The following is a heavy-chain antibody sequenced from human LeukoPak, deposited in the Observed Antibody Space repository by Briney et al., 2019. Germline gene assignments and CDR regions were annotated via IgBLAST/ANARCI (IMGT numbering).Heavy chain of an antibody. CDR1: GYSISSGSYY. V-gene: IGHV4-61*02. Sequence: SETLSLTCTVSGYSISSGSYYWSWIRQPAGKGLEWIGRIYTSGSTNYNPSLKSRVTISVDTSKNQFSLKLSSVTAADTAVYYCAGGYYANAFDIWGQGTMVTVSS. CDR2: IYTSGST. J-gene: IGHJ3*02. D-gene: IGHD3-10*01. CDR3: AGGYYANAFDI.